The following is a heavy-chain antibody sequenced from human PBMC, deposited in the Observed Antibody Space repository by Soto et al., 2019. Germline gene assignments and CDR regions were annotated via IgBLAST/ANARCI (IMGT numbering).Heavy chain of an antibody. Sequence: QVQLVESGGGVVQPGRSLRLSCAASGFTFSSYAMHWVRQAPGKGLEWVAVISYDGSNKYYADSVKGRFTTSRDNSKNTLYLQMNSLRAEDTAVYYCARARGQWLDYFDYWGQGTLVTVSS. CDR3: ARARGQWLDYFDY. CDR1: GFTFSSYA. J-gene: IGHJ4*02. D-gene: IGHD6-19*01. V-gene: IGHV3-30-3*01. CDR2: ISYDGSNK.